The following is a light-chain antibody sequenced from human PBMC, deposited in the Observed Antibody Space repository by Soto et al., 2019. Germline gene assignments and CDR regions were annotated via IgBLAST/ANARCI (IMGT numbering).Light chain of an antibody. CDR1: QGVSSN. J-gene: IGKJ1*01. CDR3: QQYDNWPPWT. V-gene: IGKV3-15*01. CDR2: DAS. Sequence: TQSPATVSVCPGERATLSCRASQGVSSNLAWYQQKPGQAPRLLIYDASTRATGIPARFSGSGSGTEFTLTISSLQSEDFGVYYCQQYDNWPPWTFGQGTKVEIK.